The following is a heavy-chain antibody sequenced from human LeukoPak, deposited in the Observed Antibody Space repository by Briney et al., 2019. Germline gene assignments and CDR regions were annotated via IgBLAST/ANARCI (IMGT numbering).Heavy chain of an antibody. CDR2: INTVNGNT. J-gene: IGHJ4*02. CDR1: GYTFNSYV. Sequence: ASVTVSCKASGYTFNSYVMHWVRQAPGQRLEWMGCINTVNGNTKYSQEFQGRVTITRDTSASTAYMELSSLRSEDMAMYYCARGYYDSGTYYNYWGQGTLVTVSS. D-gene: IGHD3-10*01. CDR3: ARGYYDSGTYYNY. V-gene: IGHV1-3*03.